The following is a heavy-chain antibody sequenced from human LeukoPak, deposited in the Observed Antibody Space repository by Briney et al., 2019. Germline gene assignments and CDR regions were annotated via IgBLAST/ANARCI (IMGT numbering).Heavy chain of an antibody. D-gene: IGHD6-19*01. J-gene: IGHJ4*02. Sequence: GASVKVSCKASGYTFTGYYMHWVRQAPGQGLEWMGWINPNSGGTNYAQKFQGRVTMTRDTSISTAYMELSRLRSDDTAEYYCARDHGSSGWYWDYWGQGTLVTVSS. CDR1: GYTFTGYY. CDR3: ARDHGSSGWYWDY. CDR2: INPNSGGT. V-gene: IGHV1-2*02.